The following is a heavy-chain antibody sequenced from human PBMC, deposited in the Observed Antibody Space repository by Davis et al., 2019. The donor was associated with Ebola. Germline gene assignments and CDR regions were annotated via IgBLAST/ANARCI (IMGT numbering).Heavy chain of an antibody. CDR2: MRYSESDT. J-gene: IGHJ4*02. CDR1: GFTFSSYA. D-gene: IGHD2-15*01. Sequence: PGGSLRLSCAASGFTFSSYAMSWVRQAPGKGLEWLAFMRYSESDTHYADSVKGRFTISRDNSKNTLYLQMNSLRAEDTAVYYCGSPVVAWGQGTLVTVSS. CDR3: GSPVVA. V-gene: IGHV3-30*02.